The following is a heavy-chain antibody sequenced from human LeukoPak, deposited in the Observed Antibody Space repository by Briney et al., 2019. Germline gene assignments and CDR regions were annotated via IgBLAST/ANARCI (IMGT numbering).Heavy chain of an antibody. D-gene: IGHD3-22*01. J-gene: IGHJ4*02. CDR3: ARSLDYDSRNNHSGYFDY. CDR2: ISAYNGNT. CDR1: GYTFTSYG. V-gene: IGHV1-18*01. Sequence: GASVKVSCKASGYTFTSYGISWVRQAPGQGLEWMGWISAYNGNTNYAQKLQGRVTMTTDTSTSTAYMELRSLRSDDTAVYYCARSLDYDSRNNHSGYFDYWGQGTLVTVSS.